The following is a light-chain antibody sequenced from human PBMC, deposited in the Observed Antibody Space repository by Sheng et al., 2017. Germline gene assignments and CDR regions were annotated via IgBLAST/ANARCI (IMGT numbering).Light chain of an antibody. CDR1: SSDIGAYNY. CDR3: SSFTSSSTV. V-gene: IGLV2-14*03. Sequence: QSALTQPASVSGSPGQSITISYTGTSSDIGAYNYVSWYQQHPGKAPKLIINDVSNRPSGVSNRFSGSKSGNTASLTISGLQAEDEADYYCSSFTSSSTVFGTGTTVTVL. CDR2: DVS. J-gene: IGLJ1*01.